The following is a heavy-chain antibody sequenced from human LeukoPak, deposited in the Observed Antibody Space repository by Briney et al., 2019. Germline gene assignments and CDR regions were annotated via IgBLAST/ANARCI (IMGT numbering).Heavy chain of an antibody. J-gene: IGHJ4*02. D-gene: IGHD5-24*01. CDR1: GFTFSSCW. Sequence: GGSLRLSCTASGFTFSSCWMHWVRQAPGKGLVWVSRINSDGGSTSYADSVKGRFTISRDDAKNTLYLQMNSLRAEDTAVYYCARRIQGMAPYYFDYWGQGTLVTVSS. CDR3: ARRIQGMAPYYFDY. V-gene: IGHV3-74*01. CDR2: INSDGGST.